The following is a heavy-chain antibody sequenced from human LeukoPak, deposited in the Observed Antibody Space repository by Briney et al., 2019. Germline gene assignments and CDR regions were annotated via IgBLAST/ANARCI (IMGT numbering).Heavy chain of an antibody. D-gene: IGHD4-11*01. CDR2: INHSGST. CDR1: GGSFSGYY. V-gene: IGHV4-34*01. CDR3: ARAYSALYYYYMDV. J-gene: IGHJ6*03. Sequence: SGTLSLTCAVYGGSFSGYYWSWIRQPPGKGLEWIGEINHSGSTNYNPSLKSRVTISVDTSKNQFSLKLSSVTAADTAVYYCARAYSALYYYYMDVWGKGTTVTVSS.